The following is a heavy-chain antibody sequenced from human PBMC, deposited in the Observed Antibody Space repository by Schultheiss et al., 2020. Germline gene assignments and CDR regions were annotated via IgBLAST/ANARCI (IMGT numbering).Heavy chain of an antibody. V-gene: IGHV3-23*01. J-gene: IGHJ4*02. Sequence: GGSLRLSCAASGFTFSSYAMNWVRQAPGKGLEWVSGISGRGDYIYYADSVKGRFTISRDNSKNTLYLQMNSLRAEDTAAYYCAKVLSVQWFGEFDYWGQGSLVTVSS. D-gene: IGHD3-10*01. CDR3: AKVLSVQWFGEFDY. CDR2: ISGRGDYI. CDR1: GFTFSSYA.